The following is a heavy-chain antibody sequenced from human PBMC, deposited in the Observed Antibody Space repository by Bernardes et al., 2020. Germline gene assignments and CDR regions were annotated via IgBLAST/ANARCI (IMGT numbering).Heavy chain of an antibody. D-gene: IGHD2-2*01. V-gene: IGHV3-23*01. CDR1: GFTFSTYG. CDR3: AKREYCTSTNCYAGWDY. CDR2: ISGSGVST. J-gene: IGHJ4*02. Sequence: GGSLRLSCAASGFTFSTYGLSWVRQAPGKGLEWVSGISGSGVSTYYADSVKGRFTISRDNSKNTLYLQMNSLRAEDTAIYYCAKREYCTSTNCYAGWDYWGQGTLVTVSS.